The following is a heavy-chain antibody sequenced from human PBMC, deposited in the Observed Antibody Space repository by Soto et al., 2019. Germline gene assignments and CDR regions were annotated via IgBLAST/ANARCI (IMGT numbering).Heavy chain of an antibody. CDR1: GFTFTSSG. CDR2: IVVGSGNT. CDR3: AAGHYYDSSVVGLGYYYYGMDV. D-gene: IGHD3-22*01. Sequence: GASVKVSCKASGFTFTSSGMQWVRQARGQRLEWIGWIVVGSGNTNYAQKFQERVTITRDMSTSTAYMELSSLRSEDTAVYYCAAGHYYDSSVVGLGYYYYGMDVWG. J-gene: IGHJ6*02. V-gene: IGHV1-58*02.